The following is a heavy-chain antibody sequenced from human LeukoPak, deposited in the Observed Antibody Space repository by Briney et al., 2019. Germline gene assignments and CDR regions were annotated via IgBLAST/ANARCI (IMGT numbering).Heavy chain of an antibody. J-gene: IGHJ1*01. CDR3: AKHTSSGWIEYFQH. V-gene: IGHV3-43*01. CDR1: GFTFDDYT. CDR2: ISWDGGST. Sequence: GGSLRLSCAASGFTFDDYTMHWVRQAPGKGLEWVSLISWDGGSTYYADSVKGRFTISRDNSKNTLYLQMNSLRAEDTAVYYCAKHTSSGWIEYFQHWGQGTLVTVSS. D-gene: IGHD6-25*01.